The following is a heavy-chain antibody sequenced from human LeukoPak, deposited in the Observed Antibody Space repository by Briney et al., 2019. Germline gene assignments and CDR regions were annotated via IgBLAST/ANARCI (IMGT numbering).Heavy chain of an antibody. CDR2: IRAANGDN. Sequence: ASVTVSLKGSGSTCSDHGIIWVRQPPAHGIAWVGWIRAANGDNNSARSVQGRLAQTTEVTPNTPFMEWRSLRADDTALYFCRRDISTAAFASGGQETLITVPP. CDR1: GSTCSDHG. J-gene: IGHJ5*01. D-gene: IGHD6-13*01. CDR3: RRDISTAAFAS. V-gene: IGHV1-18*01.